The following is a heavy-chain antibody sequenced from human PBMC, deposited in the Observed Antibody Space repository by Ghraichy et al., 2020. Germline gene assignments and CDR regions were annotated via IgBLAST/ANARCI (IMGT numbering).Heavy chain of an antibody. CDR3: AGGYYDLIGDAFDI. CDR2: ISSSSSYI. CDR1: GFTFSSYS. Sequence: GGSLRLSCAASGFTFSSYSMNWVRQAPGKGLEWVSSISSSSSYIYYADSVKGRFTISRDNAKNSLYLQMNSLRAEDTAVYYCAGGYYDLIGDAFDIWGQGTMVTVSS. D-gene: IGHD3-3*01. V-gene: IGHV3-21*01. J-gene: IGHJ3*02.